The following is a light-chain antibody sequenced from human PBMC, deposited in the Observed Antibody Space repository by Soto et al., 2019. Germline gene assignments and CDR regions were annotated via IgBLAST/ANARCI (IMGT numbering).Light chain of an antibody. CDR3: QSYDSRLSGSRV. Sequence: QSVLTQPPSVSGAPGQRVTISCTGSSSNIGAGYDVHWYQQLPGTAPKLLIYGNSNRPSGVPDRFSDSKSGTSASLAITGLQAEDEADYYCQSYDSRLSGSRVFGTGTKVTVL. CDR1: SSNIGAGYD. V-gene: IGLV1-40*01. CDR2: GNS. J-gene: IGLJ1*01.